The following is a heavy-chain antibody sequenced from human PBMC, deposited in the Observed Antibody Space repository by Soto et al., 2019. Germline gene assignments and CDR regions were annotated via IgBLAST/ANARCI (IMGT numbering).Heavy chain of an antibody. CDR3: AKEGRGSGSHYNSFGY. Sequence: EVQLVESGGGLIQPGGSLKLSCAASGFTVGNNYMRWVRQAPGKGLEWVSLIYSTGTTKYADSVKGRFTVSRDNATNTLYLQMNSLRAEDTAVYYCAKEGRGSGSHYNSFGYWGQGTLVTVSS. D-gene: IGHD3-10*01. CDR1: GFTVGNNY. CDR2: IYSTGTT. V-gene: IGHV3-53*01. J-gene: IGHJ4*02.